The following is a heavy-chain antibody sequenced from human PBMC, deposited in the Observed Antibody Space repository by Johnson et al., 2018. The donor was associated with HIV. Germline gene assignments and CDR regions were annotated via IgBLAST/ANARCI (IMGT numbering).Heavy chain of an antibody. V-gene: IGHV3-30*19. D-gene: IGHD5-18*01. CDR2: ISYDGSNK. Sequence: QMLLVESGGGVVQPGTSLRLSCAASGFTFGIYGMHWVRQAPGKGLEWVAVISYDGSNKYYADSVKGRFTISRDNSKNTLYLQMNSLRADDTAVYYCARLPSGYSRDGFNIWGQGTMVTVSS. CDR1: GFTFGIYG. CDR3: ARLPSGYSRDGFNI. J-gene: IGHJ3*02.